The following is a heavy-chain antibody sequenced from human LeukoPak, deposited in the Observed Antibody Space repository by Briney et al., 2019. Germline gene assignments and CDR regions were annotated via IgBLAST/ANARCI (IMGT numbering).Heavy chain of an antibody. J-gene: IGHJ2*01. CDR2: INPNSGGT. CDR1: GYTFTGYY. D-gene: IGHD3-3*01. CDR3: ARVGNFWSGYYTLSPNWYFDL. Sequence: GASVKVSCKASGYTFTGYYVHWVRQAPGQGLEWMGWINPNSGGTNYAQKFQGRVTMTRDTSISTAYMELSRLRSDDTAVYYCARVGNFWSGYYTLSPNWYFDLWGRGTLVTVSS. V-gene: IGHV1-2*02.